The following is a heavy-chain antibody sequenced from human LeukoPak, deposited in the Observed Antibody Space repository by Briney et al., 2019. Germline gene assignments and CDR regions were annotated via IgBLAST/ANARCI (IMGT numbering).Heavy chain of an antibody. CDR3: APDWHFCGDEGCVGT. Sequence: SETLSLTCSVSGGSITTNRWSWIRQPPGRGLEWIGYIHHSGGTDYNPSLKSRLTISIDTSKSQFSLKLTSVTAAAIAVYYRAPDWHFCGDEGCVGTWGQGTLITVSS. CDR2: IHHSGGT. V-gene: IGHV4-59*01. J-gene: IGHJ4*02. D-gene: IGHD2-21*01. CDR1: GGSITTNR.